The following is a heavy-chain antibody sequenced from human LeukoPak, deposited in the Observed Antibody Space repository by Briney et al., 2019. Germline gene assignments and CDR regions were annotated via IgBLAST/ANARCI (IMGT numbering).Heavy chain of an antibody. D-gene: IGHD2-2*01. Sequence: ASVKVSCKASGGTFSSYAISWVRQAPGQGLEWMGGIIPIFGTADYAQKFQGRVTITADESTSTAYMELSSLRSEDTAVYYCATFVVVPAANYYYYGMDVWGQGTTVTVSS. CDR1: GGTFSSYA. CDR3: ATFVVVPAANYYYYGMDV. V-gene: IGHV1-69*13. CDR2: IIPIFGTA. J-gene: IGHJ6*02.